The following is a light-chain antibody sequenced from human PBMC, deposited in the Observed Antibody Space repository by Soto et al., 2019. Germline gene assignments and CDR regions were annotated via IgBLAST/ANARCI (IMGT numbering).Light chain of an antibody. CDR3: CSYAGAAEV. V-gene: IGLV2-8*01. CDR2: DVN. J-gene: IGLJ1*01. CDR1: SSDVGAHNY. Sequence: QSVLTQPPSASGSPGQSLTISCTGTSSDVGAHNYVSWYQQNPGKAPKLMLYDVNKRPSGVPDRFSGSKSGNTASLTASGLQAEDEADYYCCSYAGAAEVFGTGTKLTVL.